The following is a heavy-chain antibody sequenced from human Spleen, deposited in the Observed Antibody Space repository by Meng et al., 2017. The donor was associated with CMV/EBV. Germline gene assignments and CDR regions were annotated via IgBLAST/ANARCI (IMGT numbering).Heavy chain of an antibody. V-gene: IGHV4-39*01. J-gene: IGHJ5*02. CDR1: GGSISTSGYY. D-gene: IGHD6-19*01. CDR2: IGHSGFT. Sequence: PQLTESGPGLVRPSEALSPTCSVSGGSISTSGYYWGWIRQPPGKGLEWIGSIGHSGFTYYTPSLKSRVTVSIDTSRNQFSLWLTSVTAADTAVYYCVRSSAWVRTGFDPWGQGTLVTVSS. CDR3: VRSSAWVRTGFDP.